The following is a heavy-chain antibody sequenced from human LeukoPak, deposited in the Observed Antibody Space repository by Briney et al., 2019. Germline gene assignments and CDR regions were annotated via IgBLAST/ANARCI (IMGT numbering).Heavy chain of an antibody. CDR1: GGSISSYY. CDR3: ARDFGSSGALDY. Sequence: PSETLSLTCNLSGGSISSYYWSWVRQPPGRGLEWIAYIYYNGNTHYNPALKSRVTISVDTSKNQFSLKLSSVTAADTAVYYCARDFGSSGALDYWGQGTLVTVSS. D-gene: IGHD3-3*01. V-gene: IGHV4-59*01. CDR2: IYYNGNT. J-gene: IGHJ4*02.